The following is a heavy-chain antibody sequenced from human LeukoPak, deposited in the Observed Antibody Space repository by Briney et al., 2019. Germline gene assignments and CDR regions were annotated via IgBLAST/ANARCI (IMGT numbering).Heavy chain of an antibody. V-gene: IGHV3-23*01. CDR1: GFTFSSYA. Sequence: PGGSLRLSCAASGFTFSSYAMSWVRQAPGKGLEWVSGISSTGRTTTYADSVKGRFTISRDNSKNTLFLQMNSLRVEDTAVYYCAKGIPAATDYWGQGTLVTVSS. CDR2: ISSTGRTT. D-gene: IGHD2-2*01. CDR3: AKGIPAATDY. J-gene: IGHJ4*02.